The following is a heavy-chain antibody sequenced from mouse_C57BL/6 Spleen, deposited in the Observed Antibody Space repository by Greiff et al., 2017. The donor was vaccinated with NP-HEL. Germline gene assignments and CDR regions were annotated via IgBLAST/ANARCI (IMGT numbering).Heavy chain of an antibody. V-gene: IGHV1-55*01. Sequence: QVQLKQPGAELVKPGASVKMSCKASGYTFTSYWITWVKQRPGQGLEWIGDIYPGSGSTNYNEKFKSKATLTVDTSSSTAYMQLSSLTSEDSAVYYCARSSNYDAMDYWGQGTSVTVSS. CDR3: ARSSNYDAMDY. J-gene: IGHJ4*01. CDR1: GYTFTSYW. CDR2: IYPGSGST. D-gene: IGHD2-5*01.